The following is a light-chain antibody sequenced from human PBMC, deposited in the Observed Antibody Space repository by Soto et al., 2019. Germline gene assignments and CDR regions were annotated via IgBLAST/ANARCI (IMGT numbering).Light chain of an antibody. CDR3: CSYAGSYTYV. CDR2: WNI. V-gene: IGLV1-47*01. J-gene: IGLJ1*01. Sequence: QSVLTQAPSASGTPGQRVTISCSGSSSNIGSEYVYWYQQFPGAAPKLLIQWNIQRPSGVPDRFSGSKSGNTASLTISGLQAEDEADYYCCSYAGSYTYVFGSGTKLTVL. CDR1: SSNIGSEY.